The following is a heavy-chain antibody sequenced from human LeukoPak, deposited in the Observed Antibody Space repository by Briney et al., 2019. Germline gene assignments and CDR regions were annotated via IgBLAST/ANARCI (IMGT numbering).Heavy chain of an antibody. Sequence: SETLSLTCAVYGGSISSGGYSWSWIRQPPGKGLEWIGYIYHSGSTYYNPSLKSRVTISVDRSKNQFSLKLSSVTAADTAVYYCARMDTAMVYFDYWGQGTLVTVSS. CDR3: ARMDTAMVYFDY. CDR1: GGSISSGGYS. D-gene: IGHD5-18*01. V-gene: IGHV4-30-2*01. CDR2: IYHSGST. J-gene: IGHJ4*02.